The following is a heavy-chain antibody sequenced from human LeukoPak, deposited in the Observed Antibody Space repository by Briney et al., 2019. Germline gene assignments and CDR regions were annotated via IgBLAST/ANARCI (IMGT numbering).Heavy chain of an antibody. D-gene: IGHD1-1*01. V-gene: IGHV1-2*02. J-gene: IGHJ4*02. CDR2: INPNSGET. CDR1: GYTLSGYY. Sequence: ASVKVSCKASGYTLSGYYIHWVRQAPGQGLEWMGWINPNSGETNYAQKFQGGVTLTRDTSISTFYMEVSRLRSDDTAAYFCAGYNWNDVVSALDYWGQGTLVTVSS. CDR3: AGYNWNDVVSALDY.